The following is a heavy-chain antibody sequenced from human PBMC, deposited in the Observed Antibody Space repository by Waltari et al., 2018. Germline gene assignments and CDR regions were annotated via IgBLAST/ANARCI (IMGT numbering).Heavy chain of an antibody. Sequence: QVQLQESGPGLVKPSETLSLTCTVSGGSISSSSYYWGWIRQPPGKGLEWIGSIYYSGSTYYNPSLKSRVTISVDTSKNQFSLKLSSVTAADTAVYYCARGSNEYGMDVWGQGTTVTVSS. V-gene: IGHV4-39*07. CDR1: GGSISSSSYY. D-gene: IGHD2-8*01. CDR2: IYYSGST. CDR3: ARGSNEYGMDV. J-gene: IGHJ6*02.